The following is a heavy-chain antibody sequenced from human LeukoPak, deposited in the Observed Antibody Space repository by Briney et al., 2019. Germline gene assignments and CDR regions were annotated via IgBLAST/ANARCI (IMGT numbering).Heavy chain of an antibody. Sequence: PGGSLTLSCAGSGFTFSSYAMSWVRQAPGKGLEWVSVISGSSDTTYYADSVKGRFIISRDNSKNTLYLQMNSLRAEDTAVYYCAKRIGGVNSFDHWGQGTLVTVSS. V-gene: IGHV3-23*01. CDR3: AKRIGGVNSFDH. CDR1: GFTFSSYA. CDR2: ISGSSDTT. D-gene: IGHD3-16*01. J-gene: IGHJ4*02.